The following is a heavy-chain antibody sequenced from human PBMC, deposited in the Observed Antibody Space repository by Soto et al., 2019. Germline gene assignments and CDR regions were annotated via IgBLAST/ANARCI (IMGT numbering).Heavy chain of an antibody. CDR2: IYYSGST. Sequence: SETLSLTSTVTGGSISSYYWSWIRQPPGKGLEWIGYIYYSGSTNYNPSLKSRVIISVDTSKDQFSLKLSSVTAADTAVYYCARLGSGYYSVYAFDIWGQGTMVT. J-gene: IGHJ3*02. V-gene: IGHV4-59*01. CDR1: GGSISSYY. D-gene: IGHD3-22*01. CDR3: ARLGSGYYSVYAFDI.